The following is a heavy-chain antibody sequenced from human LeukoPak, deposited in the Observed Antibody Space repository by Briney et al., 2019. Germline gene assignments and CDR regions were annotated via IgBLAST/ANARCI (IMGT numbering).Heavy chain of an antibody. D-gene: IGHD2-15*01. V-gene: IGHV4-59*01. CDR1: GGSFSGYY. CDR3: ARVPQTMGYCSGGSCSRPYYYYYMDV. J-gene: IGHJ6*03. CDR2: IYYSGST. Sequence: SETLSLTCAVYGGSFSGYYWSWIRQPPGKGLEWIGYIYYSGSTNYNPSLKSRVTISVDTSKNQFSLKLSSVTAADTAVYYCARVPQTMGYCSGGSCSRPYYYYYMDVWGKGTTVTISS.